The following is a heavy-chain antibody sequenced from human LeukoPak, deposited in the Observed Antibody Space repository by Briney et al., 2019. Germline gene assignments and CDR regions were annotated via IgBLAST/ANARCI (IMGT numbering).Heavy chain of an antibody. D-gene: IGHD6-19*01. CDR3: ARFLGIGSQRYYFDS. J-gene: IGHJ4*02. V-gene: IGHV6-1*01. CDR1: GDSVSSNSAA. Sequence: SQTLSLTCAISGDSVSSNSAAWSWIRQSPSRVLEWLGRTYYRSKWYHDYAVSVRSRVSVNPDTSKNQFSLQLNSVTPEDTAVYYCARFLGIGSQRYYFDSWGQGTLVTVSS. CDR2: TYYRSKWYH.